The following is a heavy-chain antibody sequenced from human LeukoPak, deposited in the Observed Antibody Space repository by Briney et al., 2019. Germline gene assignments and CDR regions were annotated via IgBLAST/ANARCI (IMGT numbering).Heavy chain of an antibody. J-gene: IGHJ6*02. CDR3: ARESYCSSTSCYSDYYYYGMDV. D-gene: IGHD2-2*01. V-gene: IGHV1-18*01. CDR1: GYTFTSYG. CDR2: ISAYNGNT. Sequence: ASVKLSCKASGYTFTSYGISWVRQAPGQGLEWMGWISAYNGNTNYAQKLQGRVTMTTDTSTSTAYMELRSLRSDDTAVYYCARESYCSSTSCYSDYYYYGMDVWGQGTTVTVSS.